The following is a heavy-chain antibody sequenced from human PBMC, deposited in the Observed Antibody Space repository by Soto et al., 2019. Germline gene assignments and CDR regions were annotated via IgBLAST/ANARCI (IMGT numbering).Heavy chain of an antibody. CDR1: GFTFSSYA. Sequence: GGSLRLSCAASGFTFSSYAMSWVRQAPGKGLEWVSAISGSGGSTYYADSVKGRFTISRDNSKNTLYLQMNSLRAEDTAVYYCASTYDSSGYYYDPYYFDYWGQGTLVTVSS. CDR2: ISGSGGST. D-gene: IGHD3-22*01. CDR3: ASTYDSSGYYYDPYYFDY. V-gene: IGHV3-23*01. J-gene: IGHJ4*02.